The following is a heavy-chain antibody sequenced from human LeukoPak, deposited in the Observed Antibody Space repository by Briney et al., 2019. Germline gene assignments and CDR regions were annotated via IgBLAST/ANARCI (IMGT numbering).Heavy chain of an antibody. D-gene: IGHD2-2*01. J-gene: IGHJ6*03. CDR1: GFTFDDYT. CDR2: ISWDGGST. CDR3: AKDSQPNNYYYYYYMDV. V-gene: IGHV3-43*01. Sequence: GGSLRLSCAASGFTFDDYTMHWVRQAPGKGLEWVSLISWDGGSTYYADSVKGRFTISRDNSKNSLYLQMNSLRTEDTALYYCAKDSQPNNYYYYYYMDVWGKGTTVTVSS.